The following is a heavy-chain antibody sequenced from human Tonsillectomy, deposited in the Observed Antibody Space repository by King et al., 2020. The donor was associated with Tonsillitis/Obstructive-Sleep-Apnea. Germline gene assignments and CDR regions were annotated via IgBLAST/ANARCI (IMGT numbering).Heavy chain of an antibody. CDR1: GYSFTTYW. CDR2: IYPGDSDA. J-gene: IGHJ3*02. CDR3: ARLVGVAASYDAFDI. V-gene: IGHV5-51*01. Sequence: QLVQSGAEVKKPGESLKLSCKGSGYSFTTYWIGWVRQMPGKGLEWVGIIYPGDSDARYSPSFQGQVTISADKSISTAYVQWSSLKASDTAMYYCARLVGVAASYDAFDIWGQGTMVTVS. D-gene: IGHD2-15*01.